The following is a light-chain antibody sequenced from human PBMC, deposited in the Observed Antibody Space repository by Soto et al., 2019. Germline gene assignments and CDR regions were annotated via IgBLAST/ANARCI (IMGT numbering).Light chain of an antibody. V-gene: IGKV1-39*01. Sequence: DIQMTQSPSSLSASVGDRVTITCRASQTITDYLNWYQQKPGKAPQPLIYDASSLQSGVPSRFSGSGSGTDFTLTITSLQPEDFATYYCQQSYSKPLTFGGGTKVAIK. J-gene: IGKJ4*01. CDR3: QQSYSKPLT. CDR2: DAS. CDR1: QTITDY.